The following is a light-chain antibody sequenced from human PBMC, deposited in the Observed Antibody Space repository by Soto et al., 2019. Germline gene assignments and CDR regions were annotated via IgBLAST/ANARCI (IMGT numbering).Light chain of an antibody. CDR2: VAS. CDR3: QQYNSAPYT. Sequence: DIQMTQSPSSLSASVGDRVTITCRASHGISNYLAWYQQKPGKVPKLLIYVASTLQSGVPSRFSGSGSGTDFTLTISSLQPEDVATYYCQQYNSAPYTFGQGTRLEIK. J-gene: IGKJ2*01. CDR1: HGISNY. V-gene: IGKV1-27*01.